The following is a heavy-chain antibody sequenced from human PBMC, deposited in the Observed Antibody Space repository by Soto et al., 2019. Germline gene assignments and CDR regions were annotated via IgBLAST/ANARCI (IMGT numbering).Heavy chain of an antibody. V-gene: IGHV4-59*01. CDR1: GGSISSYY. J-gene: IGHJ4*02. Sequence: PSETLSLTCTVSGGSISSYYWSWIRQPPGKGLEWIGYIYYSGSTNYNPSLKSRVTISVDTSKNQSSLKLSSVTAADTAVYYCARYPVYGGNDYWGQGTLVTVSS. D-gene: IGHD2-15*01. CDR2: IYYSGST. CDR3: ARYPVYGGNDY.